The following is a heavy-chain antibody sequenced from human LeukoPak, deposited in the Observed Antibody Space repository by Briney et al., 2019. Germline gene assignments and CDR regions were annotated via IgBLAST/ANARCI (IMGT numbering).Heavy chain of an antibody. D-gene: IGHD3-9*01. CDR3: ARANDILTGYWFDP. Sequence: GASVKVSCKASGYTFTSYDINWVRQATGQGLEWMGWMNPSSGNTGYAQKFQGRVTMTRNTSISTAYMELSSLRSEDTAVYYCARANDILTGYWFDPWGQGTLVTVSS. J-gene: IGHJ5*02. CDR1: GYTFTSYD. V-gene: IGHV1-8*01. CDR2: MNPSSGNT.